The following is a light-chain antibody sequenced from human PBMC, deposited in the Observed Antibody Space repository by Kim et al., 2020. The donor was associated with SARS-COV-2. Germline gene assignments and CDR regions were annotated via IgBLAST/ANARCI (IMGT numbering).Light chain of an antibody. CDR3: QAWDSSTYV. Sequence: VSPGQTASITCSGDKLGYKYACWYQQKPGQSPVLVIYQDDKRPSGIPERFSGSNSGNTATLTISGTQAMDEADYYCQAWDSSTYVFGTGTKVTVL. V-gene: IGLV3-1*01. CDR1: KLGYKY. J-gene: IGLJ1*01. CDR2: QDD.